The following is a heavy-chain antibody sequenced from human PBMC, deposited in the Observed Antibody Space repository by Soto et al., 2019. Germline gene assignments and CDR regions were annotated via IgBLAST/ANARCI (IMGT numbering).Heavy chain of an antibody. J-gene: IGHJ3*02. CDR2: IYYSGST. CDR1: GGSISSGDYY. V-gene: IGHV4-30-4*01. Sequence: SETLSLTCTVSGGSISSGDYYWSWIRQPPGKGLDWIGYIYYSGSTYYNPSLKSRVTISVDTSKNQFSLKLSSVTAADTAVYYCARADMHYYDSSGYYHDAFDIWGQGTMVTVSS. CDR3: ARADMHYYDSSGYYHDAFDI. D-gene: IGHD3-22*01.